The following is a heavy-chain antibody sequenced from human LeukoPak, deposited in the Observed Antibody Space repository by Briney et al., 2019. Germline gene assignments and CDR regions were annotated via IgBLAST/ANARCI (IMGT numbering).Heavy chain of an antibody. V-gene: IGHV1-69*06. CDR2: IIPIFGTA. Sequence: SVKVSCKASGGTFSSYAISWVRQAPGQGLEWMGGIIPIFGTANYAQKFQGRVTITADKSTSTAYMELSGLRSEDTAVYYCARGIAAAVKTVRPYYYYYMDVWGKGTTVTVSS. D-gene: IGHD6-13*01. CDR1: GGTFSSYA. CDR3: ARGIAAAVKTVRPYYYYYMDV. J-gene: IGHJ6*03.